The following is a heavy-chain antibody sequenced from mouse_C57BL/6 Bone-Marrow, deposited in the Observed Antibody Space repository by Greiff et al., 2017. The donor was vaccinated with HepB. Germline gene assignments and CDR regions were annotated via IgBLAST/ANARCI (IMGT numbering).Heavy chain of an antibody. CDR1: GYTFTDYN. J-gene: IGHJ1*03. D-gene: IGHD1-1*01. V-gene: IGHV1-22*01. CDR3: AREYYYYYGSSYVGWYFDV. CDR2: INPNNGGT. Sequence: VQLQQSGPELVKPGASVKMSCKASGYTFTDYNMHWVKQSHGKSLEWIGYINPNNGGTSYNQKFKGKATLTVNKSSSTAYMELRSLTSEDSAVYYCAREYYYYYGSSYVGWYFDVWGTGTTVTVSS.